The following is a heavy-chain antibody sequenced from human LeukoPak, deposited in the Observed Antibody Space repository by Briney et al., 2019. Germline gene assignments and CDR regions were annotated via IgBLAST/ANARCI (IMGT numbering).Heavy chain of an antibody. Sequence: PSETLSLTCTVSGGSISSYYWSWIRQPPGKGLEWIGYFYYSGSTDYNPSLKSRVTISVDTSKNQFSLNLSSVTAADTAVYYCARHSSAHFDYWGQGTLVTVSS. CDR2: FYYSGST. D-gene: IGHD2-21*01. CDR1: GGSISSYY. V-gene: IGHV4-59*01. CDR3: ARHSSAHFDY. J-gene: IGHJ4*02.